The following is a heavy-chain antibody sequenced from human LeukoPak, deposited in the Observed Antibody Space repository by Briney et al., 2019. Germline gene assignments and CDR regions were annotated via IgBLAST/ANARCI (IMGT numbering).Heavy chain of an antibody. D-gene: IGHD3-10*01. Sequence: GGSLRLSCEASGFTFIRYAMGWVRQAPGKGLEWVSTISGNGDSAYYADSVKGRFTISRDNAKNSLYLQMNSLRAEDTAVYYCARDLRVLNGYWGQGTLVTVSS. CDR2: ISGNGDSA. CDR1: GFTFIRYA. J-gene: IGHJ4*02. V-gene: IGHV3-23*01. CDR3: ARDLRVLNGY.